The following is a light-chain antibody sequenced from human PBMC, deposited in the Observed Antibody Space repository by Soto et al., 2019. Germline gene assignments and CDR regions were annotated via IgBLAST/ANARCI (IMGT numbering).Light chain of an antibody. Sequence: EIVLTQSPGTLSLSPGERATLSCRASQSVSSSYLAWYQQKPGQAPRLLIYGASSRATGIPDRFSGSGSGTDFTLTISRLETEYFAVYYCQQYGSSFGQGTKVEIK. CDR1: QSVSSSY. J-gene: IGKJ1*01. CDR3: QQYGSS. V-gene: IGKV3-20*01. CDR2: GAS.